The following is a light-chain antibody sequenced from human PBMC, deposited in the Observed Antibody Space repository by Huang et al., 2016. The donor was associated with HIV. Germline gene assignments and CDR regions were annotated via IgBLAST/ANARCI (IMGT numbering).Light chain of an antibody. V-gene: IGKV2-30*01. J-gene: IGKJ5*01. CDR2: KSS. Sequence: DVVLTQSPLSLPVTLGQPASISCWSSQSLIYSDGNTYLSWFQQRPGQSPRRLIYKSSNRDSGVPDRFSGSGSGSDFTLKISKVEAEDVAVYYCMQGTHWPPFTFGQGTRLEI. CDR1: QSLIYSDGNTY. CDR3: MQGTHWPPFT.